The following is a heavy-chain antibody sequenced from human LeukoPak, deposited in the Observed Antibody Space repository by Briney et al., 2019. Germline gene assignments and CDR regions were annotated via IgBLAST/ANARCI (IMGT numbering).Heavy chain of an antibody. CDR2: IYYTGSS. Sequence: SETLSLTCTVSGGSVSSASDFWSWIRQPPGKGLEWIGYIYYTGSSNYNPSRNSRGTNTVNTSKNQFSLKLSSVTAADTAVYYCARAPSGSGYPVGRAFDIWGQGTLVTVSS. D-gene: IGHD3-22*01. V-gene: IGHV4-61*01. J-gene: IGHJ3*02. CDR1: GGSVSSASDF. CDR3: ARAPSGSGYPVGRAFDI.